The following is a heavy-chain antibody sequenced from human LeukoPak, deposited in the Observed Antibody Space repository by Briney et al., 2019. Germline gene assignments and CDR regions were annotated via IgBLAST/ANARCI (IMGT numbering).Heavy chain of an antibody. V-gene: IGHV4-39*07. CDR2: IYSSGST. Sequence: SETLSLTCTVSGASISGSGYYWGWIRQPPGKGLEWIGSIYSSGSTYYNASLQSRVTISMETSKNQISLRLNSVTAADTAVYYCARAMSIAARLQTIFDYWGQGTLVTVSS. D-gene: IGHD6-6*01. CDR1: GASISGSGYY. J-gene: IGHJ4*02. CDR3: ARAMSIAARLQTIFDY.